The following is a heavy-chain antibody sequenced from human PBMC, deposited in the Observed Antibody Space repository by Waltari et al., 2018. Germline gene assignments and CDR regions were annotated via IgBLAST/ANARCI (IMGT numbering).Heavy chain of an antibody. CDR1: GFSFSNYW. J-gene: IGHJ4*02. V-gene: IGHV3-74*01. CDR2: IDSDGSST. Sequence: EVQLMESGGGLVQPGGSLRLSCAAPGFSFSNYWMHWVRQGPGKGLVWVSRIDSDGSSTSYADSVKGRFTISRDNAKNTLYLQMNSLRAEDTAVYYCARGGYSGYDWRAGGDYWGQGTLVTVSS. D-gene: IGHD5-12*01. CDR3: ARGGYSGYDWRAGGDY.